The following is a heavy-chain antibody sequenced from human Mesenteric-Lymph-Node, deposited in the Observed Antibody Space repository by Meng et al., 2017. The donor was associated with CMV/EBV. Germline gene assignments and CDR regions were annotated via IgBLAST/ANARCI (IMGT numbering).Heavy chain of an antibody. Sequence: GESLKISCKGSGYIFNTYWIGWVRQMPGRGLEWMGIIYPGDSDTRYSPSFEGQFTISADKSISTAYLEWSSLQASDTAMYYCARHGGHCFDSTYWREDEEWFDPWGQGTLVTVSS. J-gene: IGHJ5*02. CDR1: GYIFNTYW. V-gene: IGHV5-51*01. D-gene: IGHD3-16*01. CDR2: IYPGDSDT. CDR3: ARHGGHCFDSTYWREDEEWFDP.